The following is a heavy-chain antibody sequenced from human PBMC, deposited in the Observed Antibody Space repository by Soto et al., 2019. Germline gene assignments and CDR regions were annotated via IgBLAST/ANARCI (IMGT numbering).Heavy chain of an antibody. CDR1: GGSFSGYY. CDR2: INHSGST. Sequence: PSETLSLTCAVYGGSFSGYYWSWIRQPPGKGLEWIGEINHSGSTNYNPSLKSRVTISVDTSKNQFSLKLSSVTAADTAVYYCARADYDSRSAFDIWGQGTMVT. D-gene: IGHD3-22*01. J-gene: IGHJ3*02. CDR3: ARADYDSRSAFDI. V-gene: IGHV4-34*01.